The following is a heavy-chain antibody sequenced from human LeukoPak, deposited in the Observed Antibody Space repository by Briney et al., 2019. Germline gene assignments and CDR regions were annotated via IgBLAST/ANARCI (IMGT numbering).Heavy chain of an antibody. D-gene: IGHD3-22*01. V-gene: IGHV5-51*01. CDR2: IYPGDSDT. CDR1: RYSFTSYW. Sequence: GESLKISCKGSRYSFTSYWIGWVRQMPGKGLEWMGIIYPGDSDTRYSPSFQGQVTISADKSISTAYLQWSSLKASGTAMYYCARAYYYDSSGYLYYFDYWGQGTLVTVSS. J-gene: IGHJ4*02. CDR3: ARAYYYDSSGYLYYFDY.